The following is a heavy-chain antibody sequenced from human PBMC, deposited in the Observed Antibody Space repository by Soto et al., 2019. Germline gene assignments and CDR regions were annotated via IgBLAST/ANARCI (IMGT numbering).Heavy chain of an antibody. CDR2: IRQDGGDK. Sequence: EVQLVESGGGLVQPGGSLRLSCVASGFTFSNYWMGWVRQAPGKGLEWVANIRQDGGDKRDLDSVKGRFTMSRDNAQNPLYLQMNSLRAEDTAVYYCARIDCGGNCYSRSWYFDIWGRGTLVTVSS. J-gene: IGHJ2*01. CDR1: GFTFSNYW. CDR3: ARIDCGGNCYSRSWYFDI. V-gene: IGHV3-7*03. D-gene: IGHD2-21*02.